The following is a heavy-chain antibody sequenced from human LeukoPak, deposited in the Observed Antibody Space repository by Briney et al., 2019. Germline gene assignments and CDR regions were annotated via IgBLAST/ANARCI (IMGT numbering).Heavy chain of an antibody. CDR3: ARGSITIFGVVPIAP. J-gene: IGHJ5*02. D-gene: IGHD3-3*01. Sequence: ASVKVSCKASGYTFTGYYMHWVRQAPGQGLEWTGRINPNSGGTNYAQKFEGRVTMTRDTSISTAYMELSRLRSDDTAVYYCARGSITIFGVVPIAPWGQGTLVTVSS. CDR2: INPNSGGT. V-gene: IGHV1-2*06. CDR1: GYTFTGYY.